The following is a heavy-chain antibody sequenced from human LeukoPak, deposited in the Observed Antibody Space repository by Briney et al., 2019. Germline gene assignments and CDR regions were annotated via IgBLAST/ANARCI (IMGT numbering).Heavy chain of an antibody. V-gene: IGHV1-69*13. CDR1: GGTFSSYA. J-gene: IGHJ4*02. CDR2: IIPIFGTA. Sequence: ASVKVSCKASGGTFSSYAISWVRQAPGQGLEWMGGIIPIFGTANYAQKFQGRVTITADESTSTAYMELSSLRSEDTAVYYCASIRRDDFWSGYYIHWGQGTLVTVSS. D-gene: IGHD3-3*01. CDR3: ASIRRDDFWSGYYIH.